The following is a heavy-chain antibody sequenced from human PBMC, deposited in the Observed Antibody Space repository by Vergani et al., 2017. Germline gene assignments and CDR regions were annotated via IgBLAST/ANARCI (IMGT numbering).Heavy chain of an antibody. CDR1: GFTFSSYG. J-gene: IGHJ6*02. Sequence: QVQLVESGGGVVQPGGSLRLSCAASGFTFSSYGMHWVRQAPGKGLEWVAFIRYDGSNKYYADSVKGRFTISRDNSKNTLYLQMNSLRDEDTAVYYCAKGGRVRGEMGYYGMDVWGQGP. CDR3: AKGGRVRGEMGYYGMDV. CDR2: IRYDGSNK. D-gene: IGHD3-10*01. V-gene: IGHV3-30*02.